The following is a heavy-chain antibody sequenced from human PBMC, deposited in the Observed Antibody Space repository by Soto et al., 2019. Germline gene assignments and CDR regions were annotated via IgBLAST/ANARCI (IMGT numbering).Heavy chain of an antibody. CDR2: INSDGSST. J-gene: IGHJ4*02. V-gene: IGHV3-74*01. Sequence: EVQLVESGGGLVQPRGSLRLSCVAFGFNFSSYWMHWVRQAPGKGVVWVSRINSDGSSTSYADSVKGRFTISRDNAKNTLYLQMNSLRAEDTAVYYCASNNRMTTVTTGFDYWGQGTLVTVSS. CDR3: ASNNRMTTVTTGFDY. CDR1: GFNFSSYW. D-gene: IGHD4-17*01.